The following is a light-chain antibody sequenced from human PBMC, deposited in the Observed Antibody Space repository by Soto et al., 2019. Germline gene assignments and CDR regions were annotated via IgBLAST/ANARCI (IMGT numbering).Light chain of an antibody. CDR2: GTT. Sequence: QAVLTQPPSVSGAPGQRITISCTGNTSNIGAAYAVHWYKQLPGTVPKLLIYGTTNRPSRVPDRFSGSRSGSSASLAITGLQAEDEADYFCQSYDSRLSGSVLFGGGTKVTVL. V-gene: IGLV1-40*01. CDR1: TSNIGAAYA. CDR3: QSYDSRLSGSVL. J-gene: IGLJ3*02.